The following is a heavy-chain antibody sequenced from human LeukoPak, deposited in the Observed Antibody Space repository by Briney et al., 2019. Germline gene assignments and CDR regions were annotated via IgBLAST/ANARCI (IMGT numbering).Heavy chain of an antibody. Sequence: SETLSLTCSVSGYSISSGYYWGWIRQPPGKGLVWIGTIYHSGNTLYNPSLKSRVTISVDTSKNQFSLKLRSVTAADTAVYYCGRVGAAHPSDYGGYYYFDYWGQGNLVTVSS. J-gene: IGHJ4*02. CDR2: IYHSGNT. V-gene: IGHV4-38-2*02. CDR3: GRVGAAHPSDYGGYYYFDY. CDR1: GYSISSGYY. D-gene: IGHD4-23*01.